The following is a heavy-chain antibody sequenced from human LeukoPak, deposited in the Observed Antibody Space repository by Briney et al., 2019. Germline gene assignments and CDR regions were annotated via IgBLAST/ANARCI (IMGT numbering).Heavy chain of an antibody. CDR1: GYTFTIYD. J-gene: IGHJ4*02. CDR3: ARGDGSGYYYLLGY. D-gene: IGHD3-22*01. V-gene: IGHV1-8*01. CDR2: TNPNSGNT. Sequence: ASVKVSCKASGYTFTIYDINWVRQATGQGLEWMGWTNPNSGNTGYAQKFQGRVTMTRDTSISTAYMELSRLRSDDTAVYYCARGDGSGYYYLLGYWGQGTLVTVSS.